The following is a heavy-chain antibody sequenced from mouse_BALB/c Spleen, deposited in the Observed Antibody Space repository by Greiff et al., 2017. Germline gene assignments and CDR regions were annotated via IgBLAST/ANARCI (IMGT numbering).Heavy chain of an antibody. CDR2: IWWNDNK. CDR1: GFSLSTYGIG. D-gene: IGHD2-10*01. J-gene: IGHJ4*01. CDR3: ARLAYSDAMDY. Sequence: KESGPGILQPSQTLSLTCSFSGFSLSTYGIGVGWIRQPSGKGLEWLAHIWWNDNKYYNTALKSRLTISKDTSNNQVFLKIASVDTADTATYYCARLAYSDAMDYWGQGTSVTVSS. V-gene: IGHV8-11*01.